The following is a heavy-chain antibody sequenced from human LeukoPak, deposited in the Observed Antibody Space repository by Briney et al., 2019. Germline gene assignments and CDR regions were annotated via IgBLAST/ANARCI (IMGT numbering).Heavy chain of an antibody. D-gene: IGHD5-18*01. V-gene: IGHV3-7*01. CDR3: ARDKSSRYSYGYHYY. Sequence: SGGSLRLSCAASGFTFSSYSMNWVRQAPGKGLEWMANIKQDGSEKYYVDSVKGRFTISRDNAKNSLYLQMNSLRAEDTAVYYCARDKSSRYSYGYHYYWGQGTLVTVSS. CDR1: GFTFSSYS. CDR2: IKQDGSEK. J-gene: IGHJ4*02.